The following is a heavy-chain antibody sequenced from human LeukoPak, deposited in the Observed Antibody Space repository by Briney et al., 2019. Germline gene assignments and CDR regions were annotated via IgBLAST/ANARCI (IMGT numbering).Heavy chain of an antibody. D-gene: IGHD5-24*01. J-gene: IGHJ4*02. CDR2: INQDGSEK. CDR3: ARDTIATVFDY. CDR1: GFISSSYW. V-gene: IGHV3-7*04. Sequence: SGGSLRLSCAASGFISSSYWMSWARQAPGKGLEWVAQINQDGSEKYYVDSVKGRFTISRDNAKNSLYLQVNSLRAEDTAVYYCARDTIATVFDYWGQGTLVAVSS.